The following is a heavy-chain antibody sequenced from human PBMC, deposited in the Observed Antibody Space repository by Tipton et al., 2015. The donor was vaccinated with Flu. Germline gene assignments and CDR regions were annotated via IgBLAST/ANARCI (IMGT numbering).Heavy chain of an antibody. CDR1: GGSISSSSYY. CDR3: ARPRGIAAAGTVVGWFDP. V-gene: IGHV4-39*07. Sequence: LRLSCTVSGGSISSSSYYWGWIRQPPGKGLEWIGSIYYSGSTYYNPSLKSRVTISVDTSKNQLSLKLSSVTAADTAVYYCARPRGIAAAGTVVGWFDPWGQGTLVTVSS. D-gene: IGHD6-13*01. CDR2: IYYSGST. J-gene: IGHJ5*02.